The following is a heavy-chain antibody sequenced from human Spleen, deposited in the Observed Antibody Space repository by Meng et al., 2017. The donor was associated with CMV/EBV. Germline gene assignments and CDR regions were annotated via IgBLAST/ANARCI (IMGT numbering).Heavy chain of an antibody. D-gene: IGHD6-6*01. J-gene: IGHJ4*02. V-gene: IGHV3-33*06. CDR1: GFTFSSYG. CDR3: AKDGGSSFYFDY. Sequence: CAASGFTFSSYGMHWVRQAPGKGLEWVAVIWYDGSNKYYADSVKGRFTISRDNSKNTLYLQMNSLRAEDTAVYYCAKDGGSSFYFDYWGQGTLVTVSS. CDR2: IWYDGSNK.